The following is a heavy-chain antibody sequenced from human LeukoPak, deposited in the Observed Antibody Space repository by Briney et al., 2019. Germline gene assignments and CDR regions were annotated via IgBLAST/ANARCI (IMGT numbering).Heavy chain of an antibody. CDR2: ISGSGGAT. CDR3: AKDLGWELTTVTTFEY. CDR1: GFTFSSYA. J-gene: IGHJ4*02. Sequence: GGSLRLSCAASGFTFSSYAMSWARPAPGKGLEWVSSISGSGGATYYADSVKGRFTISRDNSKNTVYLQMNSLTAEDTAIYYCAKDLGWELTTVTTFEYWGQGALVTVSS. V-gene: IGHV3-23*01. D-gene: IGHD4-17*01.